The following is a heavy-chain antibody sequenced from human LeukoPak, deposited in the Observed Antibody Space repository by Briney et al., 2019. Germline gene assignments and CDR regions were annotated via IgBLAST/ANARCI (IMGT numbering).Heavy chain of an antibody. Sequence: TGGSLTLSCAASGFTFSSYGMHWVRQAPGKGLEWVAVIWYDGSNKYYADSVKGRFTISRDNSKNTLFLQMNSLSAEDTAVYYCARDPDDYGDYSYFDYWGQGTLVTVSS. V-gene: IGHV3-33*08. D-gene: IGHD4-17*01. CDR3: ARDPDDYGDYSYFDY. J-gene: IGHJ4*02. CDR2: IWYDGSNK. CDR1: GFTFSSYG.